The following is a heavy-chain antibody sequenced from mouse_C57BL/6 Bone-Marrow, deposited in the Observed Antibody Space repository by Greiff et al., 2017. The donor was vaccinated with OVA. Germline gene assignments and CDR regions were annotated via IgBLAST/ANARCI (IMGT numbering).Heavy chain of an antibody. D-gene: IGHD2-5*01. V-gene: IGHV14-4*01. Sequence: EVQVVESGAELVRPGASVKLSCTASGFNIKDDYMHWVKQRPEQGLEWIGWIDPENGDTEYASKFQGKATITADTSSNTAYLQLSSLTSEDTAVYYCTAYSNFYAMDYWGQGTSVTVSS. CDR3: TAYSNFYAMDY. CDR2: IDPENGDT. CDR1: GFNIKDDY. J-gene: IGHJ4*01.